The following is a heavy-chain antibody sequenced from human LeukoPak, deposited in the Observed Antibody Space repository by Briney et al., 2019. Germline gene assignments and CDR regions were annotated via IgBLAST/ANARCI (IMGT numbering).Heavy chain of an antibody. Sequence: GESLKISCKGSGYSFTTYWIGWVRQMPGKGPEWMGIISPSDSDTRYSPSLQGQVTISADKSINTAYLQWSSLEASDTAMYYCAILGPRYCGGANCYVYWGQGTLVTVSS. J-gene: IGHJ4*02. V-gene: IGHV5-51*01. CDR1: GYSFTTYW. D-gene: IGHD2-21*01. CDR3: AILGPRYCGGANCYVY. CDR2: ISPSDSDT.